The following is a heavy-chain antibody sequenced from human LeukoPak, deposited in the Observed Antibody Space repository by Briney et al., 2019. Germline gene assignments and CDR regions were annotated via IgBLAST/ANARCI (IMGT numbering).Heavy chain of an antibody. CDR3: ARVPITGDIVVVPAARVWFDP. D-gene: IGHD2-2*01. CDR1: GYTFTGYY. V-gene: IGHV1-2*02. Sequence: ASVKVSCKASGYTFTGYYMHWVRQAPGQGLEWMGWINPNSGGTNYAQKFQGRVTMTRDTSISTAYMELSRLRSDDTAVYYCARVPITGDIVVVPAARVWFDPWGQGTLVTVSS. CDR2: INPNSGGT. J-gene: IGHJ5*02.